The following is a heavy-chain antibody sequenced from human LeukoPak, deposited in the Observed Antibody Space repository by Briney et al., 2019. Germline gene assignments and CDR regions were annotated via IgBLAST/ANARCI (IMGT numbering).Heavy chain of an antibody. CDR3: AGAPFYYYYYGMDV. V-gene: IGHV3-53*01. CDR1: GFTVSSNY. J-gene: IGHJ6*02. CDR2: IYSGGST. Sequence: GGSLRLSRAASGFTVSSNYMSWVRQAPGKGLEWVSVIYSGGSTYYADSVKGRFTISRDNSKNTLYLQMNSLRAEDTAVYYCAGAPFYYYYYGMDVWGQGTTVTVSS.